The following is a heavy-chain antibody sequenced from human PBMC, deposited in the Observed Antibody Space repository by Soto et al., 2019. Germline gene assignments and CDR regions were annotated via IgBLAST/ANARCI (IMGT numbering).Heavy chain of an antibody. D-gene: IGHD6-13*01. CDR1: GYTFTSYG. Sequence: ASVKVSCKASGYTFTSYGIGWVRQAPGQGLEWMGWISAYNGNTNYAQKLQGRVTMTTDTSTSTAYMELRRLRSDDTAVYYCARRESSSWPAGLYYYGMDVWGQGTTVTVSS. J-gene: IGHJ6*02. CDR2: ISAYNGNT. CDR3: ARRESSSWPAGLYYYGMDV. V-gene: IGHV1-18*01.